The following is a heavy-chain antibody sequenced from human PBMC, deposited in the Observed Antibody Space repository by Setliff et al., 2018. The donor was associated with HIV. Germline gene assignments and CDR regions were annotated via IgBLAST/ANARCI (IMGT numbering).Heavy chain of an antibody. CDR3: ASSNVVVVTASVSDAFDI. D-gene: IGHD2-21*02. CDR1: RITFSGHG. J-gene: IGHJ3*02. Sequence: GGSLRLSRAASRITFSGHGMHWVRQAPGKGLEWVAVISYVGSNRYYADSVKGRFTISRDNSKNTLYLQMNSLRAEDTAVYYCASSNVVVVTASVSDAFDIWGQGTMVTVSS. V-gene: IGHV3-30*07. CDR2: ISYVGSNR.